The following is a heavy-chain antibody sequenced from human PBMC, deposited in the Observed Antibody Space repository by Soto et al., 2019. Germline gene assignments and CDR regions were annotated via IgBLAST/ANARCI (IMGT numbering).Heavy chain of an antibody. J-gene: IGHJ6*02. CDR2: IIPIFGTA. CDR3: AREPPPPYGDYVSYYYYGIDV. D-gene: IGHD4-17*01. V-gene: IGHV1-69*13. Sequence: GASVKVSCKASGGTFSSYAISWVRQAPGQGLEWMGGIIPIFGTANYAQKFQGRVTITADESTSTAYMELSSLRSEDTAVYYCAREPPPPYGDYVSYYYYGIDVWGQGTKVTVSS. CDR1: GGTFSSYA.